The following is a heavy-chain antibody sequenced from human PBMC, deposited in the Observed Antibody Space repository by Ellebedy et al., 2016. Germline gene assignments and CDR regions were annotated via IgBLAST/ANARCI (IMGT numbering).Heavy chain of an antibody. J-gene: IGHJ2*01. Sequence: FTISRDNAMNSLYLQMNSLRAEDTAVYYCARDLVRIGDFDLWGRGTLVTVSS. V-gene: IGHV3-48*03. CDR3: ARDLVRIGDFDL. D-gene: IGHD2-15*01.